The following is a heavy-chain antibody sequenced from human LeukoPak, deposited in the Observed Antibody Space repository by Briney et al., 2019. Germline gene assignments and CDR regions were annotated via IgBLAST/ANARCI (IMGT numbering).Heavy chain of an antibody. CDR2: IYPGDSDT. J-gene: IGHJ6*02. V-gene: IGHV5-51*01. D-gene: IGHD3-3*01. Sequence: GESLKISCKGSGYSFTSYWIGWVRQMPGKGLEWMGIIYPGDSDTRYSPSFQGQVTISADKSISTAYLQWSSLKASDTAMYYCATQITIFGVVITDYGMDVWGQGTTVTVSS. CDR3: ATQITIFGVVITDYGMDV. CDR1: GYSFTSYW.